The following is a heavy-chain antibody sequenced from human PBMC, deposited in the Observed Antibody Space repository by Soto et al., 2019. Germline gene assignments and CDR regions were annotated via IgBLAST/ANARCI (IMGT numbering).Heavy chain of an antibody. CDR2: ISSSSSYI. Sequence: GGSLRLSCAASGFTFSSYSMNWVRQAPGKGLEWVSSISSSSSYIYYADSVKGRFTISRDNAKNSLYLQMNSLRAEDTAVYYCARDGYYYGSGSTYYYYYMDVWGKGTTVTVSS. D-gene: IGHD3-10*01. J-gene: IGHJ6*03. CDR1: GFTFSSYS. CDR3: ARDGYYYGSGSTYYYYYMDV. V-gene: IGHV3-21*01.